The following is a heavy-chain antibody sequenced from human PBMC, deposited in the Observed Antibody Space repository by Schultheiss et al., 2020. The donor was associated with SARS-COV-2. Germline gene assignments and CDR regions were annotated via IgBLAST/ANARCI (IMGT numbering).Heavy chain of an antibody. Sequence: ASVKVSCKASGGTFSSYAISWVRQAPGQGLEWMGWMNPNSGNTGYAQKFQGRVTMTRNTSISTAYMELSSLRSEDTAVYYCASRGSYPPYFDYWGQGTLVTVSS. CDR3: ASRGSYPPYFDY. CDR2: MNPNSGNT. V-gene: IGHV1-8*02. J-gene: IGHJ4*02. D-gene: IGHD1-26*01. CDR1: GGTFSSYA.